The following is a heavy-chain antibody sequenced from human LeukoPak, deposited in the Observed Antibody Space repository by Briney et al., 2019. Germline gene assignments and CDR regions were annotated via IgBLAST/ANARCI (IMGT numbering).Heavy chain of an antibody. CDR1: GLAFSSYG. CDR2: KWYDGSDK. V-gene: IGHV3-33*06. Sequence: GGSLRLSCAASGLAFSSYGMHWVRQPPGKGLEWVGVKWYDGSDKYYADSVKGRFTISRDNSENTLYLQMNSLRAEDTAVYYCAKAGRQGDSSSNYMYFDYWGQGTLVTVSP. J-gene: IGHJ4*02. CDR3: AKAGRQGDSSSNYMYFDY. D-gene: IGHD6-13*01.